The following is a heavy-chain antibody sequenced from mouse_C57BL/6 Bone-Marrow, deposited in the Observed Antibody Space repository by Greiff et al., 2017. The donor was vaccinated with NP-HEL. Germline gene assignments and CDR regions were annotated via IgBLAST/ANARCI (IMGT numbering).Heavy chain of an antibody. D-gene: IGHD2-5*01. CDR3: ARSLSYYSNYQFAY. Sequence: QVQLQQSGAELVRPGTSVKVSCKASGYAFTNYLIEWVKQRPGQGLEWIGVINPGSGGTNYNEKFKGKATLTADKSSSTAYMQLSSLTSEDSAVYCCARSLSYYSNYQFAYWGQGTLVTVSA. CDR1: GYAFTNYL. J-gene: IGHJ3*01. CDR2: INPGSGGT. V-gene: IGHV1-54*01.